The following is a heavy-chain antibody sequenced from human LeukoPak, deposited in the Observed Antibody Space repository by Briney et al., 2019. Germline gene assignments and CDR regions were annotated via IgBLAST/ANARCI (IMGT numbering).Heavy chain of an antibody. Sequence: SETLSLTCTVSGGSISSYYWSWIRQPPGKGLEWIGYIYYSGSTNYNPSLKSRLTISVDTSKNQFSLKLSSVTAADTAVYYCVRATLYSRMFYFDYWGQGTLVTVSS. J-gene: IGHJ4*02. CDR2: IYYSGST. CDR3: VRATLYSRMFYFDY. V-gene: IGHV4-59*01. D-gene: IGHD6-13*01. CDR1: GGSISSYY.